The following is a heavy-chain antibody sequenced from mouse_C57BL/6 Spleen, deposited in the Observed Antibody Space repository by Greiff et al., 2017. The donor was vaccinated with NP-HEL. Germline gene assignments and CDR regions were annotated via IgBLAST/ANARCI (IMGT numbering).Heavy chain of an antibody. CDR3: AHYDYFAMDY. D-gene: IGHD1-1*02. V-gene: IGHV1-42*01. CDR2: INPSTGGT. CDR1: GYSFTGYY. J-gene: IGHJ4*01. Sequence: EVQLQQSGPELVKPGASVKISCKASGYSFTGYYMNWVKQSPEKSLEWIGEINPSTGGTTYNQKFKAKATLTVDKSSSTAYMQLKSLTSEDSAVYYCAHYDYFAMDYWGQGTSVTVSS.